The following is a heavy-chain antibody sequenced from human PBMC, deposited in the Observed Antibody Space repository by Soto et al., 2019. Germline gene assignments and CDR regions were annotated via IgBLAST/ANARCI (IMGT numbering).Heavy chain of an antibody. V-gene: IGHV4-61*01. CDR1: GGSVRSGSYY. CDR2: IYQSGTT. CDR3: ARYVAHSHSSGYYYPSNWFDP. Sequence: SETLSLTCSVSGGSVRSGSYYWTWIRQPPGKGLEWIGYIYQSGTTNYNASLKSRVTISIDTSKNQFFLKLNSVTAADTAVYYCARYVAHSHSSGYYYPSNWFDPWGQGTLVTVSS. J-gene: IGHJ5*02. D-gene: IGHD3-22*01.